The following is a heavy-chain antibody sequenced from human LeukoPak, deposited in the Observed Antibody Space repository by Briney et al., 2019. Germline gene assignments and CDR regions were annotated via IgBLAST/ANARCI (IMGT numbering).Heavy chain of an antibody. CDR1: GFTLDDYA. D-gene: IGHD3-22*01. CDR3: AKSKNYYDSSGCFDY. Sequence: PGGSLRLSCAASGFTLDDYAMHWVRQAPGKGLEWVSLISGEGGSTYYADSVQGRFTISRDNSKNSLYLQMNSLRTEVTALYYCAKSKNYYDSSGCFDYWGQGTLVTVSS. J-gene: IGHJ4*02. V-gene: IGHV3-43*02. CDR2: ISGEGGST.